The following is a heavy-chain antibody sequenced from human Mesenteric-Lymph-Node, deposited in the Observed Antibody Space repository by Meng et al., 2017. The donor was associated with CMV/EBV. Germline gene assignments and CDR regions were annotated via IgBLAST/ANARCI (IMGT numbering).Heavy chain of an antibody. CDR1: GDLFSTYG. CDR3: ARRRRYFDWSFDY. D-gene: IGHD3-9*01. Sequence: KASGDLFSTYGINWVRQAPGQGLEWMGRIVPILGVPYYAQKFQGRVTITADKSTYTGYMELSGLRSDDTAVYYCARRRRYFDWSFDYWGQGTLVTVSS. CDR2: IVPILGVP. V-gene: IGHV1-69*04. J-gene: IGHJ4*02.